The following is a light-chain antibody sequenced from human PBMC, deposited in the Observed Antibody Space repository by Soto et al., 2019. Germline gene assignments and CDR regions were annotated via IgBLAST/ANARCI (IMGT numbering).Light chain of an antibody. CDR3: QQYDSFPRT. Sequence: DIQMTQSPSSLSTSVGDRVTITCQASEDISDYLNWYQQKPGKAPKLLIYDASNLETGVPSRFSGSGSGTYFTFTISSLQPEDIATYYCQQYDSFPRTFGQGTKLEIK. V-gene: IGKV1-33*01. CDR1: EDISDY. J-gene: IGKJ2*01. CDR2: DAS.